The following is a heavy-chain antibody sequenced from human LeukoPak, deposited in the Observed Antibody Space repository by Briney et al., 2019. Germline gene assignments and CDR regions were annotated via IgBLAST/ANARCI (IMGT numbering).Heavy chain of an antibody. Sequence: SETLSLTCTVSGGSISSYYWSWIRQPPGKGREGIGYMYYSGSTNYNPSRKRRVTISEDTCKNEFSRKQSAVAAADTAVYYCARFSRSWYGQLDYWGQGTLVTVSS. V-gene: IGHV4-59*01. CDR2: MYYSGST. D-gene: IGHD6-13*01. CDR3: ARFSRSWYGQLDY. J-gene: IGHJ4*02. CDR1: GGSISSYY.